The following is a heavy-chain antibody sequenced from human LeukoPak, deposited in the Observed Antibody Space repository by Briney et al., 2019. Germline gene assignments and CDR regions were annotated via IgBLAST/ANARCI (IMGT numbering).Heavy chain of an antibody. J-gene: IGHJ4*02. CDR3: ARDSAYSSSLFDY. Sequence: GGSLRLSCAASGFTFSSYWMHWVRQAPGKGLEWVANIKQDGSEKYYVDSVKGRFTISRDNAKNSLYLQMNSLRAEDTAVYYCARDSAYSSSLFDYWGQGTLVTVSS. V-gene: IGHV3-7*01. CDR2: IKQDGSEK. D-gene: IGHD6-13*01. CDR1: GFTFSSYW.